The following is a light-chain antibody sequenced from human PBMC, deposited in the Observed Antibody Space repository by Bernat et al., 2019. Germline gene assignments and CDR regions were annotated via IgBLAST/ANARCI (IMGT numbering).Light chain of an antibody. CDR3: QQSHMAPPIT. CDR1: QTIANY. V-gene: IGKV1-39*01. CDR2: ESS. J-gene: IGKJ5*01. Sequence: DIQMTQSPSSLSASVGDRVTITCRASQTIANYLNWYQQEPGRAPKLLIYESSTLHSGVPSRFSGSGSGTEFTLTISSLQPVATYYCQQSHMAPPITFGQGTRL.